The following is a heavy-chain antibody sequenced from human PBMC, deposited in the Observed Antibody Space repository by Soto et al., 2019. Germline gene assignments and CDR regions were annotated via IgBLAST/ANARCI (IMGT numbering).Heavy chain of an antibody. Sequence: GWSLRLSCAASGFTVSSNYMSWVRQAPGKGLEWVSVIYSGGSTYYADSVKGRFTISRDNSKNTLYLQMNSLRAEDTAVYYCARCRGTSLYYYYGMDVWGQGTTVTVSS. CDR3: ARCRGTSLYYYYGMDV. CDR1: GFTVSSNY. CDR2: IYSGGST. V-gene: IGHV3-53*01. D-gene: IGHD3-16*01. J-gene: IGHJ6*02.